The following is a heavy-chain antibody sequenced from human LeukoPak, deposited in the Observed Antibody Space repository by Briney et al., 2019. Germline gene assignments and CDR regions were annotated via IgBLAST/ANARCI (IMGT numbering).Heavy chain of an antibody. J-gene: IGHJ4*02. CDR1: GFSLIKSW. V-gene: IGHV3-74*03. CDR2: INTDGTDI. CDR3: ARDQTQAGPTSVDY. Sequence: GWSLPLSCLASGFSLIKSWMHWVGQAPGKGLLWVSRINTDGTDIKYADSVEGRFTISRDNAKNTLYLQMHTLSAEDTAVYYCARDQTQAGPTSVDYWGQGTLVTVSS.